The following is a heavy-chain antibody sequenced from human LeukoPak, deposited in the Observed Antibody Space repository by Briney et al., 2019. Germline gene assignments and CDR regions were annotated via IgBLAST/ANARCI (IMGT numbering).Heavy chain of an antibody. CDR1: GFTLRSYA. J-gene: IGHJ4*02. V-gene: IGHV3-23*01. Sequence: PGGSLRLSCAASGFTLRSYAMIWARQAPGKGLEWVSAISGSGGSTYYADSVKGRFTISRDNSKNTLYLQMNSLRGEDTAVYYCTKGLATTITMIVVAPFDYWGQGTLVTVSS. D-gene: IGHD3-22*01. CDR2: ISGSGGST. CDR3: TKGLATTITMIVVAPFDY.